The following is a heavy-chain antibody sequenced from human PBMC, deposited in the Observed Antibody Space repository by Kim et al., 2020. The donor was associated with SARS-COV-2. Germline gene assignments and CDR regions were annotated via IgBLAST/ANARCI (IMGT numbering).Heavy chain of an antibody. CDR2: IYYSGST. J-gene: IGHJ4*02. D-gene: IGHD6-19*01. V-gene: IGHV4-39*01. Sequence: SETLSLTCTVSGGSISSSSYYWGWIRQPPGKGLEWIGSIYYSGSTYYNPSLKSRVTISVDTSKNQFSLKLSSVTAADTAVYYCASPGYSSGWYCYWGQGTLVTFSS. CDR1: GGSISSSSYY. CDR3: ASPGYSSGWYCY.